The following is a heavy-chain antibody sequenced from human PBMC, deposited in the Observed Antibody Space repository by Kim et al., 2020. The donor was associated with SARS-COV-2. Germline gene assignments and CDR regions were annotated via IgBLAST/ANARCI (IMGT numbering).Heavy chain of an antibody. CDR3: ARDLAGSSRNRVYYGMDV. CDR2: ISSSSSYI. D-gene: IGHD2-15*01. CDR1: GFTFSSYS. J-gene: IGHJ6*02. Sequence: GGSLRLSCAASGFTFSSYSMNWVRQAPGKGLEWVSSISSSSSYIYYADSVKGRFTISRDNAKNSLYLQMNSLRAEDTAVYYCARDLAGSSRNRVYYGMDVWGQGTTVTVSS. V-gene: IGHV3-21*01.